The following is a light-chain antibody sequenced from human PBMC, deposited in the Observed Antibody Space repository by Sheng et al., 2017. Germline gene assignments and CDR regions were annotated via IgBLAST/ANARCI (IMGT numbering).Light chain of an antibody. CDR1: QGISTS. J-gene: IGKJ4*01. V-gene: IGKV1-8*01. Sequence: AIRMTQSPSSLSASTGDRVTITCRASQGISTSLAWYQQKPGKAPKLLIYDASTLETGVPSRFSGGGSGTDFTLTIDNLQPEDFATYYCQHYYNTPFTFGGGTKVEIK. CDR2: DAS. CDR3: QHYYNTPFT.